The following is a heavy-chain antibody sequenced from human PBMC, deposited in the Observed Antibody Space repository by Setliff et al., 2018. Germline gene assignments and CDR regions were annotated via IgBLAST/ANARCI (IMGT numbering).Heavy chain of an antibody. D-gene: IGHD2-15*01. CDR2: IWHDGTNK. Sequence: GGSLRLSCAASGFTLINNGFHWARQAPGKGLEWVAIIWHDGTNKSYADSVRGRFIISRDNAKNTLYLQMNSLRDEDTAMYYCGSWSVVAAGTDWGQGTLVTVSS. CDR3: GSWSVVAAGTD. V-gene: IGHV3-33*03. CDR1: GFTLINNG. J-gene: IGHJ4*02.